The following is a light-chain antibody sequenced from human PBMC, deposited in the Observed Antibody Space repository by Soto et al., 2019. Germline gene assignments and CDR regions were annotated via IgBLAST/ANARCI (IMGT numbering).Light chain of an antibody. CDR1: QDLDRW. CDR3: LQDYTYPWT. CDR2: GAS. Sequence: IQMTQSPSSLSASVGDRVTITCRASQDLDRWLAWYQQKPGEAPQILIYGASTLQTGVASRFSGSGSATDFTLTISSLQPEDSAAYYCLQDYTYPWTFGQGTKVDIK. V-gene: IGKV1-6*02. J-gene: IGKJ1*01.